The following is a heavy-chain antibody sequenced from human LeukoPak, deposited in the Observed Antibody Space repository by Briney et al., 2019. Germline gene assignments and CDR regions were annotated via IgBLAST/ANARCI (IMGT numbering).Heavy chain of an antibody. V-gene: IGHV1-46*01. Sequence: ASVKVSCKASGYTFTSYYIHWVRQAPGQGLEWMGLINPSGGSTNYAQKFQGRVTMTRDMSTSTVYMELSSLRSEDTAVYYCARGGYSSGWYRENWFDPWGQGTLVTVSS. CDR3: ARGGYSSGWYRENWFDP. J-gene: IGHJ5*02. D-gene: IGHD6-19*01. CDR1: GYTFTSYY. CDR2: INPSGGST.